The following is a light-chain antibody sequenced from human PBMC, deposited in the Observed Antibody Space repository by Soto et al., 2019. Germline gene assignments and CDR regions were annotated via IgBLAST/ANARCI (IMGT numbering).Light chain of an antibody. CDR1: QSVSSSY. CDR3: QRYGSSPWT. CDR2: GAS. Sequence: EIVLTQSPGTLSLSPGERATLSCRASQSVSSSYLAWYQQKPGQAPRLLIYGASSRATGIPDRFSGSGSGTDFTLTISRLEPEDFGVYYCQRYGSSPWTFGEGPKVEI. V-gene: IGKV3-20*01. J-gene: IGKJ1*01.